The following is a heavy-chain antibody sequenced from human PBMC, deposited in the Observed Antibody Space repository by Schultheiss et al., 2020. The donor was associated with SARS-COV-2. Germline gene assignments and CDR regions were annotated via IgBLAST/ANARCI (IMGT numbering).Heavy chain of an antibody. J-gene: IGHJ5*02. Sequence: SETLSLTCAVYGGSFSGYYWSWIRQPPGKGLEWIGRIYTSGSTNYNPSLKSRVTISVDTSKNQFSLKLSSVTAADTAVYYCARGDNWFDPWGQGTLVTVSS. V-gene: IGHV4-34*01. CDR3: ARGDNWFDP. CDR1: GGSFSGYY. CDR2: IYTSGST.